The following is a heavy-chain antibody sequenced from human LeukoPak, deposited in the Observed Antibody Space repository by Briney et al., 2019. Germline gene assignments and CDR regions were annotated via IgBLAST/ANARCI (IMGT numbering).Heavy chain of an antibody. J-gene: IGHJ2*01. D-gene: IGHD7-27*01. V-gene: IGHV4-61*01. CDR2: IYYSGST. CDR3: ARATGDWVWYFDH. Sequence: SSETLSLTCNVSGGSISSSSYYWRCLRQPPGKGLEWIGYIYYSGSTNYDPSLKSRVIISVATSKNQFSLKLSSVTAADTAVYYCARATGDWVWYFDHWGRGTLVTVSS. CDR1: GGSISSSSYY.